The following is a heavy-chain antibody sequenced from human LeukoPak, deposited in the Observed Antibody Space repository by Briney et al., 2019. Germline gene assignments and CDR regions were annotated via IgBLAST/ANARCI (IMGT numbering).Heavy chain of an antibody. V-gene: IGHV1-18*01. CDR2: IRAYNGNT. CDR3: ARERRTLGYCSSTSCYDYYYYGMDV. D-gene: IGHD2-2*01. CDR1: GYTFTSYG. Sequence: GASVKLSCKASGYTFTSYGISWVRQAPGQGLEWMGWIRAYNGNTNYAQKLQGRVTMTTDTSTSTGYMELRSLRSDDTAVYYCARERRTLGYCSSTSCYDYYYYGMDVWGQGTTVTVSS. J-gene: IGHJ6*02.